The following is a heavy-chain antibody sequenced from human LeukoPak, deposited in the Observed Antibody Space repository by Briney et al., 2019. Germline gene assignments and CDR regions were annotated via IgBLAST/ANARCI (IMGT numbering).Heavy chain of an antibody. CDR1: GFTFSSYS. CDR2: ISSSSYI. Sequence: GGSLRLSCAASGFTFSSYSMNWVRQAPGKGLEWVSSISSSSYIYYADSVKGRFTISRDNAKNSLYLQMNSLRAEDTAVYYCARDDMTTVTTPMDYWGQGTLVTVSS. CDR3: ARDDMTTVTTPMDY. V-gene: IGHV3-21*01. D-gene: IGHD4-17*01. J-gene: IGHJ4*02.